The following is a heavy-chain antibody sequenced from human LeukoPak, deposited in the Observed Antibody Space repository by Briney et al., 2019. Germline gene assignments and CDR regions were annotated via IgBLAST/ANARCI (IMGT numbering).Heavy chain of an antibody. CDR1: GFTFSSYA. J-gene: IGHJ4*02. D-gene: IGHD3-22*01. Sequence: GGSLRHSCTASGFTFSSYAISWVRQAPGQGLEWMGGIIPIFGTANYAQKFQGRVTITADESTSTAYMELSSLRSEDTAVYYCARDSLPDYYDSSGYYYEGSGNYWGQGTLVTVSS. CDR3: ARDSLPDYYDSSGYYYEGSGNY. CDR2: IIPIFGTA. V-gene: IGHV1-69*01.